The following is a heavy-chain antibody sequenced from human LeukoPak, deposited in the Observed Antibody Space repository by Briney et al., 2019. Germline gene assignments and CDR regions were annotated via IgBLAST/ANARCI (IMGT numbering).Heavy chain of an antibody. CDR1: GGSFSGYY. Sequence: PSETLSLTCAVYGGSFSGYYWSWIRQSPGKGLEWIGEINHSGSTNYNPTLKSRVTMSVDTSRYQFSLKLSSELAADTAGYYCATNHGGYCSSSSCYGEAPWGQGTLVTVSS. D-gene: IGHD2-2*01. CDR3: ATNHGGYCSSSSCYGEAP. J-gene: IGHJ5*02. V-gene: IGHV4-34*01. CDR2: INHSGST.